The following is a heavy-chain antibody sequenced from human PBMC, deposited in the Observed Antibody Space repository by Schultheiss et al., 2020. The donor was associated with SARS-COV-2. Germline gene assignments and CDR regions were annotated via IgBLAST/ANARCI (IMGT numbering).Heavy chain of an antibody. Sequence: KISCKASGYTFTSYGISWVRQAPGQGLEWMGWINPNSGNTGYAQKFQGRVTMTTDTSTSTAYMELRSLRSDDTAVYYCARALYCTNGVCYTEPFDYWGQGTLVTVSS. J-gene: IGHJ4*02. D-gene: IGHD2-8*01. CDR2: INPNSGNT. V-gene: IGHV1-18*01. CDR1: GYTFTSYG. CDR3: ARALYCTNGVCYTEPFDY.